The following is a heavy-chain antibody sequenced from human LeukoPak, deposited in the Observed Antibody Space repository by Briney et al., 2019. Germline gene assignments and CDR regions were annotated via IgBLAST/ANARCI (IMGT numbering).Heavy chain of an antibody. CDR3: ARSRNDYYYGMDV. CDR1: GGSISSGGYY. CDR2: IYYSGST. D-gene: IGHD6-13*01. J-gene: IGHJ6*02. Sequence: SETLSLTCTVSGGSISSGGYYWSWIRQPPGKGLEWIGYIYYSGSTYYNPSLKSRVTISVDTSKNQFSLKLSSVTAADTAVYYCARSRNDYYYGMDVWGQGTTVTVSS. V-gene: IGHV4-30-4*01.